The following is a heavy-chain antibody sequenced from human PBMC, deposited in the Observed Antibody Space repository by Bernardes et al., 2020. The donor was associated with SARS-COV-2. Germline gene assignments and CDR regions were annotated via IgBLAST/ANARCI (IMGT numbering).Heavy chain of an antibody. V-gene: IGHV4-61*09. Sequence: SETLSLTCTVSGDSISSGNYYWSWIRQPAGKGLEWIGHIHTNGRSNYNPSLKSRVTISVDTSKNQFSLNLYSVTAADTAVYYCARELRTGAVVVATYVDYWGQGTLVTVSS. CDR1: GDSISSGNYY. D-gene: IGHD2-21*01. J-gene: IGHJ4*02. CDR2: IHTNGRS. CDR3: ARELRTGAVVVATYVDY.